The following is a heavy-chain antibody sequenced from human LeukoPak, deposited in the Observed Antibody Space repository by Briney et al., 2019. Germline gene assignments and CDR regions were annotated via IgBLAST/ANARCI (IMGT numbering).Heavy chain of an antibody. J-gene: IGHJ4*02. CDR2: IYYSGST. CDR1: GGSISSSSYY. D-gene: IGHD4/OR15-4a*01. CDR3: ARDSPRGAEKKTLLDY. Sequence: PSETLSLTCTVSGGSISSSSYYWGWIRQPPGKGLEWIGSIYYSGSTYYNPSLKSRVTISVDTSKNQFSLKLSSVTAADTAVYYCARDSPRGAEKKTLLDYWGQGTLVTVSS. V-gene: IGHV4-39*07.